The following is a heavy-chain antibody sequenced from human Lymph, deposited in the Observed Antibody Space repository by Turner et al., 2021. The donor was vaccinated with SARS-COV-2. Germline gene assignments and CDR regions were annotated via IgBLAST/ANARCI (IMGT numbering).Heavy chain of an antibody. Sequence: QVQLQESGPRLVKPLETLSLTCTVPGGSMNSNYWSWIRQPPGKRLEWIGYIYYRGSTNYNPSLESRVTISVDTSRNQFSLNLTSVTAADTAIYYCARETVNNWVDPWGQGTLVTVS. V-gene: IGHV4-59*01. D-gene: IGHD2-21*02. CDR3: ARETVNNWVDP. CDR1: GGSMNSNY. CDR2: IYYRGST. J-gene: IGHJ5*02.